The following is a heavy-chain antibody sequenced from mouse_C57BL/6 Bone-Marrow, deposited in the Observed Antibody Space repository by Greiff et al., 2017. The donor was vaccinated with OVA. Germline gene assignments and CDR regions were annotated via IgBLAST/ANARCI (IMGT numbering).Heavy chain of an antibody. Sequence: EVKLMESGGDLVKPGGSLKLPCAASGFTFSSYGMSWVRQTPDKRLEWVATISSGGSYTYYPDSVKGRFTISRDNAKNTLYLQMSSLKSEDTAMYYCARLYYYGPDYWGQGTTLTVSS. CDR2: ISSGGSYT. CDR1: GFTFSSYG. CDR3: ARLYYYGPDY. D-gene: IGHD1-1*01. J-gene: IGHJ2*01. V-gene: IGHV5-6*01.